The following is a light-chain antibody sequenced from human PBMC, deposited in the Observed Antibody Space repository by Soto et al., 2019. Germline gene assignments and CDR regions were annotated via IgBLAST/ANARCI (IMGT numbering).Light chain of an antibody. CDR3: SSYTSRSTLEV. J-gene: IGLJ1*01. CDR2: DVS. CDR1: SSDIGGYNY. Sequence: QSVLTQPASVSGSPGQSITISCTGTSSDIGGYNYVSWYQQYPGKAPKVMIYDVSNRPSGASNRFSGSNSGNTASLTISGLQAEDEADYYCSSYTSRSTLEVFGTGTKLTVL. V-gene: IGLV2-14*01.